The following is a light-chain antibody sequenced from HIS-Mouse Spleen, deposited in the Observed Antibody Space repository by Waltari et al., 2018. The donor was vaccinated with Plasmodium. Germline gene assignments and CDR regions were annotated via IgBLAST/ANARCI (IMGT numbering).Light chain of an antibody. Sequence: SYELTQPPSVSVSPGQTARITCSGDALPKKYAYWYQQKSGKAPVLVIYEDSKRPSGIPEGFSGSSSVTMATLTISGAQVEDEADYYCYSTDSSGNHRVFGGGTKLTVL. J-gene: IGLJ3*02. CDR1: ALPKKY. V-gene: IGLV3-10*01. CDR3: YSTDSSGNHRV. CDR2: EDS.